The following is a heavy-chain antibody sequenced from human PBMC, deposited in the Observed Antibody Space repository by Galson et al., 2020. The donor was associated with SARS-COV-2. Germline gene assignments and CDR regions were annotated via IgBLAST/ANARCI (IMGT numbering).Heavy chain of an antibody. CDR1: GSTLEKYA. V-gene: IGHV3-9*01. Sequence: SGGPLRPACGASGSTLEKYAMPWVPKAPGKGLEWVSGTSWNSDTIAYADSVKGRFTISSDNAKNSLYLQMNSLRAEDTALYYCARPGWSCDSCYFDFWGQGTLVSVSS. J-gene: IGHJ4*02. CDR2: TSWNSDTI. D-gene: IGHD3-3*01. CDR3: ARPGWSCDSCYFDF.